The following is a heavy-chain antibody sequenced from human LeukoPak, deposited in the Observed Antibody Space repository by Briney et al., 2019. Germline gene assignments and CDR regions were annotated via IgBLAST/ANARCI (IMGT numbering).Heavy chain of an antibody. CDR1: GFAVSNYY. CDR3: ARDRPWGGLNGFDY. Sequence: GGSLRLSCAASGFAVSNYYMSWVRQAPGKGLEWVSVIHTDGATYYAASVKGRFTISRDFSKNTLYLRMNSLRAEDTAIYYCARDRPWGGLNGFDYWGQGTLVTVPS. V-gene: IGHV3-53*01. D-gene: IGHD3-3*01. CDR2: IHTDGAT. J-gene: IGHJ4*02.